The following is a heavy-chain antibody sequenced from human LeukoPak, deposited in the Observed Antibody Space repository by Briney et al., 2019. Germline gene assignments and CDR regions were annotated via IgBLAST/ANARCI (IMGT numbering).Heavy chain of an antibody. CDR2: IKQDGSEK. Sequence: GGSLRLSCVASGFTFSSRDWMTWVRQAPGKGLEWVANIKQDGSEKYYVDSVKGRFTISRDNAKNSLYLQMDSLRAEDTAVYYCARLNRGYCSSTSCYMDPFDAFDIWGQGTMVTVSS. J-gene: IGHJ3*02. D-gene: IGHD2-2*02. CDR1: GFTFSSRDW. V-gene: IGHV3-7*01. CDR3: ARLNRGYCSSTSCYMDPFDAFDI.